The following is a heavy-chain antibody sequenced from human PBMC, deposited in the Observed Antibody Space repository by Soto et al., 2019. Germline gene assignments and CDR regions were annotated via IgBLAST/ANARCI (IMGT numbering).Heavy chain of an antibody. V-gene: IGHV3-74*01. Sequence: EEQLVESGGDLVQPGGSLTLSCAVSGFTFRNYWMHGVRQAPGEGLAWVSQINGDGRSATYADSVRGRFTISRDNAKNTLYLQMNSLSAEDTAVYYCIRGGVLYGLDVWGQGTSVTVSS. CDR1: GFTFRNYW. CDR3: IRGGVLYGLDV. CDR2: INGDGRSA. J-gene: IGHJ6*02. D-gene: IGHD2-8*01.